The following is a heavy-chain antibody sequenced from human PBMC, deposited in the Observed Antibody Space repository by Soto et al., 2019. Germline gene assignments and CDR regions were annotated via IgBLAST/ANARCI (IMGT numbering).Heavy chain of an antibody. J-gene: IGHJ4*02. CDR2: IYYSGST. CDR1: GGSISSGGYY. Sequence: SETLSLTCTVSGGSISSGGYYWSWIRQHPGKGLERNGYIYYSGSTYYNPSLKSRVTISVDTSKNQFSLNLSSVTAADTAVYYCAREGYSGYDRPIDYWGQGTLVTVSS. CDR3: AREGYSGYDRPIDY. V-gene: IGHV4-31*03. D-gene: IGHD5-12*01.